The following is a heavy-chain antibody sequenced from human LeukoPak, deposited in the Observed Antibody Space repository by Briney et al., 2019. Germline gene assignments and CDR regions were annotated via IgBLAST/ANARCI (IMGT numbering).Heavy chain of an antibody. CDR1: GFTFSSDA. Sequence: GRSLRLSCAASGFTFSSDAMAWVRQAPGKGLEWVSSIDGSGGFTYYADSVKGRFTISRDNSKNTLYLQMNSLRAEDTAIYYCAKKPAGFDPWGQGTLVSVSS. D-gene: IGHD1-14*01. CDR2: IDGSGGFT. J-gene: IGHJ5*02. CDR3: AKKPAGFDP. V-gene: IGHV3-23*01.